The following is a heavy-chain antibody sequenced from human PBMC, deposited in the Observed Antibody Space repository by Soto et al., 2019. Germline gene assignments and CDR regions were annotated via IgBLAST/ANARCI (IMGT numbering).Heavy chain of an antibody. V-gene: IGHV4-30-4*01. D-gene: IGHD3-10*01. CDR1: GGSISSGDYY. Sequence: QVQLQESGPGLVKPSQTLSLTCTVSGGSISSGDYYWSWIRQPPGKGLEWIGYIYYSGSTYYNPFLNSRVTISVDTSKNQFSLKLSSVTAADTAVYYCARNYYGSITAGDYFDYWGQGTLVTVSS. J-gene: IGHJ4*02. CDR2: IYYSGST. CDR3: ARNYYGSITAGDYFDY.